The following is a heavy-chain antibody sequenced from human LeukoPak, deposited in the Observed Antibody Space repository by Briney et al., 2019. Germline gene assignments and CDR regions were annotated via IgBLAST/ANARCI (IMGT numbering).Heavy chain of an antibody. CDR2: IYYSGST. CDR1: GGSISSGGYY. J-gene: IGHJ1*01. D-gene: IGHD2-15*01. CDR3: ATRSATGDFQH. Sequence: SETLSLTCTVSGGSISSGGYYWSWIRQHPGKGLEWIGYIYYSGSTNYNPSLKSRVTISVDTSKNQFSLKLSSVTAADTAVYYCATRSATGDFQHWGQGTLVIVSS. V-gene: IGHV4-61*08.